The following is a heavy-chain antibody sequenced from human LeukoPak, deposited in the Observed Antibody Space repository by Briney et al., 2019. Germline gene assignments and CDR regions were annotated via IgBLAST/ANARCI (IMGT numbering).Heavy chain of an antibody. D-gene: IGHD6-6*01. CDR2: IWYDGNNK. V-gene: IGHV3-33*01. CDR1: GFSFSTYG. Sequence: GGSLRLFCAASGFSFSTYGMHWVRQAPGKGLEWVAVIWYDGNNKYYTDSVKGRFTISRDNSKNTLYMQMNSLRGENTAVYYCARRGKEYSSSWAFDYWGQGTLVTVSS. J-gene: IGHJ4*02. CDR3: ARRGKEYSSSWAFDY.